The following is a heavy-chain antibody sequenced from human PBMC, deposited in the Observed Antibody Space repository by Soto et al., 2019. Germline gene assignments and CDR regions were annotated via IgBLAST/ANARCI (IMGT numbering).Heavy chain of an antibody. CDR1: GFTFSSYG. CDR3: ARGFMVRGYYFDY. D-gene: IGHD3-10*01. J-gene: IGHJ4*02. V-gene: IGHV3-33*01. CDR2: IWYDGSNK. Sequence: GGSLRLSCAASGFTFSSYGMHWVRQAPGKGLEWVAVIWYDGSNKYYADSVKGRFTISRDNSKNTLYLQMNSLRAEDTAVYYCARGFMVRGYYFDYWGQGTLVTVSS.